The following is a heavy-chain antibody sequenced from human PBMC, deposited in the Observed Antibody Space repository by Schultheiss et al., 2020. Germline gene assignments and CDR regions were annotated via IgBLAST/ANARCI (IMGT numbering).Heavy chain of an antibody. CDR2: IKQDGSEK. Sequence: GGSLRLSCVASGFTFSNYWMSWVRQAPGKGLEWVANIKQDGSEKYHVDSVKGRFTISRDNAKNSLYLQMNYLRAEDTAVYYCATDRKYYYGSGSSSGGFDPWGQGTLVTVSS. CDR1: GFTFSNYW. D-gene: IGHD3-10*01. J-gene: IGHJ5*02. V-gene: IGHV3-7*01. CDR3: ATDRKYYYGSGSSSGGFDP.